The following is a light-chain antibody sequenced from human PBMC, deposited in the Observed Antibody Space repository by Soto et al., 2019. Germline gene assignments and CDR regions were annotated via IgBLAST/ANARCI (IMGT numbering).Light chain of an antibody. Sequence: QSALTQPASVSGSPGQSITISCTGTIGDVGAYIYVSWYQQHPGKAPKLMIYDITNRPSGRSNRFSGSKSGNTSSLTISGIQAEDEADYYCVAFTTSSSSVFGTGTKLTVL. CDR2: DIT. J-gene: IGLJ1*01. V-gene: IGLV2-14*01. CDR1: IGDVGAYIY. CDR3: VAFTTSSSSV.